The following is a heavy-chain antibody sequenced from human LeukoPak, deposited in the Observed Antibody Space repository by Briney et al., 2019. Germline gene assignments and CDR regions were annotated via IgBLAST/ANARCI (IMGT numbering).Heavy chain of an antibody. Sequence: PGGSLRLSCAASGFTFSGYGIHWVRQAPGKGLEWVAFIRYDGGNKYYADSVQGRFTISRDNSKSALCLQMNSLRIDDTAVYYCARDRRTYCTSSSCYLPPDYWGQGTLVTVSS. D-gene: IGHD2-15*01. CDR3: ARDRRTYCTSSSCYLPPDY. CDR1: GFTFSGYG. CDR2: IRYDGGNK. J-gene: IGHJ4*02. V-gene: IGHV3-30*02.